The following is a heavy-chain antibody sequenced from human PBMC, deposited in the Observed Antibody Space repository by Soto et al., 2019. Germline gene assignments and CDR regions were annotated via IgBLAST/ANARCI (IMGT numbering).Heavy chain of an antibody. J-gene: IGHJ4*02. CDR1: GGSVSSGSYY. D-gene: IGHD3-22*01. CDR3: ARGYDSGEVRWYFDY. V-gene: IGHV4-61*01. CDR2: IYYSGST. Sequence: KPSETLSLTCTVSGGSVSSGSYYWSWIRQPPGKGLEWIGYIYYSGSTNYNPSLKSRVTISVDTSKNQFSLKVSSVAAADTTVYYCARGYDSGEVRWYFDYWGQGTLVTVSS.